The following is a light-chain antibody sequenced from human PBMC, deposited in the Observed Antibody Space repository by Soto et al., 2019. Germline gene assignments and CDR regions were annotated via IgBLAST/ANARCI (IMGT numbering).Light chain of an antibody. J-gene: IGKJ1*01. Sequence: EVIMRQSPDTLSASPGERATLSCRASQIVTTKVAWYQQKPGQAPRLLIYGASTRAPGIPVRFSGSGSGTEFTLTIGSLQSEDFALYYCHQYDDWPAGTFGQGAKVEV. CDR1: QIVTTK. CDR2: GAS. V-gene: IGKV3-15*01. CDR3: HQYDDWPAGT.